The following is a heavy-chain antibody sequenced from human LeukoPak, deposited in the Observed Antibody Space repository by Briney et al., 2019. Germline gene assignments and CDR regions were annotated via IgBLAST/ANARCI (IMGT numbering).Heavy chain of an antibody. CDR3: AGVGTGRRAFDI. J-gene: IGHJ3*02. CDR1: GGSISSGGYY. Sequence: SETLFLTCTVSGGSISSGGYYWSWIRQHPGKGLEWIGYIYYSGSTYYNPSLKSRVTISVDTSKNQFSLKLSSVTAADTAVYYCAGVGTGRRAFDIWGQGTMVTVSS. V-gene: IGHV4-31*03. CDR2: IYYSGST. D-gene: IGHD1-1*01.